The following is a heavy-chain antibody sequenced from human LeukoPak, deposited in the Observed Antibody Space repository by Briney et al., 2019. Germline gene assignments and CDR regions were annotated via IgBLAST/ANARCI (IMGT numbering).Heavy chain of an antibody. CDR1: GFTFSSYA. CDR3: ARRGPASDYYYKGGFDI. CDR2: INHNGDTT. J-gene: IGHJ3*02. V-gene: IGHV3-23*01. D-gene: IGHD3-22*01. Sequence: GGSLRLSCAASGFTFSSYAMSWVRQAPGEGLEWVSVINHNGDTTRYADSAKGRFTISRDNSKSSLYLQMNSLRADDTAVYYCARRGPASDYYYKGGFDIWGQGTMVTVSS.